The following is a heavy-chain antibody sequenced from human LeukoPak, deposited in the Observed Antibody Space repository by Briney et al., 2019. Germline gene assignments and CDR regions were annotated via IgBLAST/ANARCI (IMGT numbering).Heavy chain of an antibody. D-gene: IGHD3-3*01. CDR2: ISYIGST. CDR1: GASISSYY. J-gene: IGHJ6*02. Sequence: PSETLSLTCTVSGASISSYYWSWIRQPPGKGLEWIGYISYIGSTNYNPSLKSRVSMSVDTSKSQFSLQLTSVTAADTAVYYCARVWGGSGYYYGMDVWGQGTTVTVSS. CDR3: ARVWGGSGYYYGMDV. V-gene: IGHV4-59*01.